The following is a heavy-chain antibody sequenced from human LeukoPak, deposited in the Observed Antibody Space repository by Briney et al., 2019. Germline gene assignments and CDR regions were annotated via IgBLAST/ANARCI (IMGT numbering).Heavy chain of an antibody. CDR1: GGSISSYS. J-gene: IGHJ4*02. CDR3: ARGRIQLWDQFDY. Sequence: SETLSLTCTVSGGSISSYSWTWIRQPAGKGLEWIGRIYTSGSTNYNPSLKSRVTMSVDMSKTQFSLKLSSVTAADTAVYFCARGRIQLWDQFDYWGQGTLVTVSS. D-gene: IGHD5-18*01. V-gene: IGHV4-4*07. CDR2: IYTSGST.